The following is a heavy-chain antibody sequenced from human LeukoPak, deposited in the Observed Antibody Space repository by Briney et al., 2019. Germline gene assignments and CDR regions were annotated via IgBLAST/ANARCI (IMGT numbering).Heavy chain of an antibody. J-gene: IGHJ4*02. CDR3: AKGYSSSWYSRFDY. CDR1: GFTFSSYA. Sequence: GGSLRLSRAASGFTFSSYAMSWVRQAPGKGLEWVSAINGSGGSTYYADSVKGRFTISRDNSKNTLYLQMNSLRAEDTAVYYCAKGYSSSWYSRFDYWGQGTLVTVSS. D-gene: IGHD6-13*01. CDR2: INGSGGST. V-gene: IGHV3-23*01.